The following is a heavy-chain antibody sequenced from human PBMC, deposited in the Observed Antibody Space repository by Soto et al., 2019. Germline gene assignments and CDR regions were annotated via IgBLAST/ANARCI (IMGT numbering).Heavy chain of an antibody. CDR2: IIPIFGTA. CDR3: ARVGPYDSSGYYYY. V-gene: IGHV1-69*01. CDR1: GGPFGSYA. Sequence: QVQLVQSGAEVKRPGSSVKVSCRASGGPFGSYAISWVRKPPGKGVAWRGGIIPIFGTANYAQKFQGRVPITADESTSTAYMELSSLRSEDTAVYYCARVGPYDSSGYYYYWGQGTLVTVFS. J-gene: IGHJ4*02. D-gene: IGHD3-22*01.